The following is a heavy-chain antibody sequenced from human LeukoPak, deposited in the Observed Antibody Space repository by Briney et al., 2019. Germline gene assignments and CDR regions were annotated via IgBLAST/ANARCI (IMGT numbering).Heavy chain of an antibody. CDR3: ARGDLGTAMDPFDY. CDR1: GFTFSSYA. Sequence: PGGSLRLSCAASGFTFSSYAMHWVRQAPGKGLEWVAVISCDGSNKYYADSVKGRFTISRDNSKNTLYLQMNSLRAEDTAVYYCARGDLGTAMDPFDYWGQGTLVTVSS. J-gene: IGHJ4*02. D-gene: IGHD5-18*01. V-gene: IGHV3-30*01. CDR2: ISCDGSNK.